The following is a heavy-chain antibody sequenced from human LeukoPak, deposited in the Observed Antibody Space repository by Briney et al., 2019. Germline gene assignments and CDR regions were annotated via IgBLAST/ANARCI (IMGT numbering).Heavy chain of an antibody. Sequence: GASLQISCKASGSRFTSYWIGGLRQMPGKRLEWRGIIYPGDSDTRYSPSFQGQVTISADKSITTAYLQWSSLKASDPAMYYCARRGNHLLVPFDYWGRGTLVTVSS. CDR3: ARRGNHLLVPFDY. CDR1: GSRFTSYW. D-gene: IGHD1-14*01. CDR2: IYPGDSDT. J-gene: IGHJ4*02. V-gene: IGHV5-51*01.